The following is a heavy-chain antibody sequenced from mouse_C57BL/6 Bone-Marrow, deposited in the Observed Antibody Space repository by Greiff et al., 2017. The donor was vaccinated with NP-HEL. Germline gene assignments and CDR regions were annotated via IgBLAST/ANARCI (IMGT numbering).Heavy chain of an antibody. Sequence: VQLQQPGAELVRPGTSVKLSCKASGYTFTSYWMHWVKQRPGQGLEWIGVIDPSDSYTNYNQKFKGKATLTVDTSSSTAYMQLSSLTSEDSAVYYCARQGSSYAWFAYWGQGTLVTVSA. CDR2: IDPSDSYT. D-gene: IGHD1-1*01. CDR3: ARQGSSYAWFAY. V-gene: IGHV1-59*01. J-gene: IGHJ3*01. CDR1: GYTFTSYW.